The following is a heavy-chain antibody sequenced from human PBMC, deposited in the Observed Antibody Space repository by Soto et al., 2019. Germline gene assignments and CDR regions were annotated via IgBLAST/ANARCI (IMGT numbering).Heavy chain of an antibody. D-gene: IGHD2-2*01. CDR3: GSGPSTTWIDN. CDR1: GGSISSYY. V-gene: IGHV4-39*01. J-gene: IGHJ4*02. CDR2: IYSGGNT. Sequence: SETLSLTCTVSGGSISSYYWGWIRQPPGKGLEWIGSIYSGGNTYYNPSLRSRLTIFVDTAKNLISLKLSSVTAADSAIYYCGSGPSTTWIDNWGLGTQVTVS.